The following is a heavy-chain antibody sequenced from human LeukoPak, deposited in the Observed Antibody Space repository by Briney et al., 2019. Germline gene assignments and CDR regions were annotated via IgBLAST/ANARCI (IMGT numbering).Heavy chain of an antibody. CDR1: GFTFSSYS. J-gene: IGHJ5*02. CDR2: ISSSSYI. D-gene: IGHD3-10*01. Sequence: GGSLRLSCAASGFTFSSYSMNWVRQAPGKGLEWVSSISSSSYIYYADSVKGRFTISRDNAKNSLYLQMNSLRAEDTAVYYCASITMVRGVDKGFDPWGQGTLVTVSS. V-gene: IGHV3-21*01. CDR3: ASITMVRGVDKGFDP.